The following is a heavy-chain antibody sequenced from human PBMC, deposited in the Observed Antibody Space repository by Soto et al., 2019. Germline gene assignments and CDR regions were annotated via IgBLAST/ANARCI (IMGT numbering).Heavy chain of an antibody. V-gene: IGHV4-31*03. CDR2: IYYSGST. CDR1: GGCISSGGYY. CDR3: ARGPTTPGREYDY. J-gene: IGHJ4*02. Sequence: QVQLQESGPGLVKPSQTLSLTCTVSGGCISSGGYYWSWIRQHPGKGLEWIGNIYYSGSTYYNPSLKSRVTISVDTSKNQFSLKLSSVSAADTALYYCARGPTTPGREYDYWGQGTLVTVSS. D-gene: IGHD1-26*01.